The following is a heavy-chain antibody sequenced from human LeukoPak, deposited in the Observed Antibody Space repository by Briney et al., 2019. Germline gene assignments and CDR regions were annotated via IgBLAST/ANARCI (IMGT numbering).Heavy chain of an antibody. CDR1: GFTVSSNY. Sequence: PGGSLRLSCAASGFTVSSNYMSWVRQAPGKGLEWVSVIYSGGSTYYAGSLKGRFTISRDNSKNTLYLQMNSLRAENTAVYYCAGYYYDSSGYYFDYWGQGTLVTVSS. J-gene: IGHJ4*02. D-gene: IGHD3-22*01. CDR3: AGYYYDSSGYYFDY. V-gene: IGHV3-66*02. CDR2: IYSGGST.